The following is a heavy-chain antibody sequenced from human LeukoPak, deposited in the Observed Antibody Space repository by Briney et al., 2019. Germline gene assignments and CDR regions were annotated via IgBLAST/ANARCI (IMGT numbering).Heavy chain of an antibody. J-gene: IGHJ4*02. Sequence: GGSLRLSCAASGFTVSSNYMSWVRQAPGKGLEWVSVIYSGGSTYYADSVKGRFTISRDNSKNTLYLQMNSLRAEDTAVYYCARDPLSEVWVVVPAAPIWGQGTLVTVSS. CDR3: ARDPLSEVWVVVPAAPI. CDR2: IYSGGST. CDR1: GFTVSSNY. V-gene: IGHV3-53*01. D-gene: IGHD2-2*01.